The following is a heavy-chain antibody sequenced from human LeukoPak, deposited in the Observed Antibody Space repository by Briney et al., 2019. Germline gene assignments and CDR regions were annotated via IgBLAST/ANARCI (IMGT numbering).Heavy chain of an antibody. CDR1: GFTLSTYG. Sequence: GGSLRLSCAASGFTLSTYGIHWVRQAPGKGLEWVAVISYDGSNKYYADSVRGRFTISRDNSKNTLYLQMNSLRAEDTAVYYCAGRAGDWFHFDYWGQGTLVTVSS. CDR2: ISYDGSNK. CDR3: AGRAGDWFHFDY. D-gene: IGHD7-27*01. V-gene: IGHV3-30*03. J-gene: IGHJ4*02.